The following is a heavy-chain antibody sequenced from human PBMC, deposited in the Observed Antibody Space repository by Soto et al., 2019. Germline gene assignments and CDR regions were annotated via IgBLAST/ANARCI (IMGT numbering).Heavy chain of an antibody. V-gene: IGHV4-31*03. CDR3: ARGARMYNWFDP. CDR2: IYYSGST. D-gene: IGHD2-15*01. J-gene: IGHJ5*02. Sequence: QVQLQESGPGLVKPSQTLSLTCTVSGGSISSGGYYWSWIRQHPGKGLEWIGYIYYSGSTYYNPSLKSRVTISVDTSKNQCSLKLSSVTAADTAVYYGARGARMYNWFDPWGQGTLVTVSS. CDR1: GGSISSGGYY.